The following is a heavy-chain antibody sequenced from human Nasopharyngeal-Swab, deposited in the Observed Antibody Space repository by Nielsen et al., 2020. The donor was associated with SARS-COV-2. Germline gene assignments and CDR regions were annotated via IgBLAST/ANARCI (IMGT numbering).Heavy chain of an antibody. CDR3: ARVGSSSWYFDY. CDR2: IKQDGSEK. D-gene: IGHD6-13*01. J-gene: IGHJ4*02. CDR1: GFNFSSYW. V-gene: IGHV3-7*01. Sequence: GESLKISCTASGFNFSSYWMSWVRQAPGKGLEWVANIKQDGSEKYYVDSVKGRFTISRDNAKNSLYLQMNSLRAEDTAVYYCARVGSSSWYFDYWGQGTLVTVSS.